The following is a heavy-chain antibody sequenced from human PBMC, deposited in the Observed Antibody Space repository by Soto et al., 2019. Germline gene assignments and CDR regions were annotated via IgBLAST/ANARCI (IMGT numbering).Heavy chain of an antibody. CDR2: INHSGGT. CDR1: GGSFSGYY. CDR3: ARDPTVVTYYYYGMDV. Sequence: SETLSLTCAVYGGSFSGYYWSWIRQPPGKGLEWIGEINHSGGTNYNPSLKSRVTISVDTSKNQFSLKLSSVTAADTAVYYCARDPTVVTYYYYGMDVWGQGTTVTVSS. V-gene: IGHV4-34*01. D-gene: IGHD4-17*01. J-gene: IGHJ6*02.